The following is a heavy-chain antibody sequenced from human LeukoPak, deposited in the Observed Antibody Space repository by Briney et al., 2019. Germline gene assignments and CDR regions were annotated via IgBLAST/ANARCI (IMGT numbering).Heavy chain of an antibody. J-gene: IGHJ3*02. D-gene: IGHD3-16*01. Sequence: SQTLSLTCAISGDSVSSNSAAWNWLRQSPSRGLEWLGRTYYRSKWYNDYAVSVKSRITINPDTSKNQFSLQLNSVTPEDTAVYYCAQGGPDAFDIWGQGTMVTVSS. CDR3: AQGGPDAFDI. CDR2: TYYRSKWYN. CDR1: GDSVSSNSAA. V-gene: IGHV6-1*01.